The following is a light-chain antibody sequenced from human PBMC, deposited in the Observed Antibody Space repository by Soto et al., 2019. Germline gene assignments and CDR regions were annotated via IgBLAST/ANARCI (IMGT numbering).Light chain of an antibody. Sequence: EILMTQSPATLSVSPGERATLSCRASQSVSSNLAWYQHKPGQTPRLLIYGASSRANGIPARFSGSGSGTEFTLTLSSLQSEDFGVYYCQQYNNWHPLTFGGGTKVDI. CDR2: GAS. J-gene: IGKJ4*01. CDR1: QSVSSN. V-gene: IGKV3-15*01. CDR3: QQYNNWHPLT.